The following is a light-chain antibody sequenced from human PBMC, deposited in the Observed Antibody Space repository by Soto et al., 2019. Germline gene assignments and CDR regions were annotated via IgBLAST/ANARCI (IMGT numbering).Light chain of an antibody. J-gene: IGKJ4*02. V-gene: IGKV3-20*01. CDR1: QSVSRSY. Sequence: EIVLTQSPGTLSLSPGERATLSCRASQSVSRSYLAWYQQKPGQAPRLLIYGASSRATGIPDRFSGSGSGTDFTLTISRLEPEDCEVYYCQEYGSSPPLTFGGGTKVEIK. CDR2: GAS. CDR3: QEYGSSPPLT.